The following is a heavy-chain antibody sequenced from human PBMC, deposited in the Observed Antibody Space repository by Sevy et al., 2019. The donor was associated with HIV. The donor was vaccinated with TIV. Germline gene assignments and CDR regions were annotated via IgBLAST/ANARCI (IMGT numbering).Heavy chain of an antibody. V-gene: IGHV1-2*02. CDR2: INPNSGDT. Sequence: ASVKVSCKTSGYTFTDYYIHWVRQAPGQGLEWMGWINPNSGDTNYAQKFQGRVTMTRDTSISTAYMEVSRLRSDDTAFYYCAKEKTAYGSGSYYRVFDYWGQGTLVTVSS. D-gene: IGHD3-10*01. J-gene: IGHJ4*02. CDR3: AKEKTAYGSGSYYRVFDY. CDR1: GYTFTDYY.